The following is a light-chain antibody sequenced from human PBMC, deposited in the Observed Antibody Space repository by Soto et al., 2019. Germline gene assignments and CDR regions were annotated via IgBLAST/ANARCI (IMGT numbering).Light chain of an antibody. CDR2: NAS. J-gene: IGKJ1*01. Sequence: DIQMTQSPASLSASLGDRVTLTCRASQSISTYLNWYQQKPGKAPDLLIYNASNLESGVPSRFSGSGSGTEFTLTISSLQPEDFATYFCQQSYSRPRTFGQGTKVEIK. V-gene: IGKV1-39*01. CDR3: QQSYSRPRT. CDR1: QSISTY.